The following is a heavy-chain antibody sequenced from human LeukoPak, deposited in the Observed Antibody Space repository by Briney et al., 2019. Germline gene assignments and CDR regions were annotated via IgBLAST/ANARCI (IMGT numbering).Heavy chain of an antibody. CDR3: ARETYYYDSSGYQNYYYYYGMDV. CDR2: ISSSSSYI. J-gene: IGHJ6*02. CDR1: GFTFSSYS. D-gene: IGHD3-22*01. Sequence: GGSLRLSCAASGFTFSSYSMNWVRQVPGKGLEWVSSISSSSSYIYYADSVKGRFTISRDNAKNSLYLQMNSLRAEDTAVYYCARETYYYDSSGYQNYYYYYGMDVWGQGTTVTVSS. V-gene: IGHV3-21*01.